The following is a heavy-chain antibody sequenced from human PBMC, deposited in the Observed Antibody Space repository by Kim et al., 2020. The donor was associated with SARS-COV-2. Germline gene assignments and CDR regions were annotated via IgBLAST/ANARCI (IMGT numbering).Heavy chain of an antibody. CDR3: ASLGYSSSSGGEIDDAFDI. CDR1: GDSVSSNSAA. D-gene: IGHD6-6*01. CDR2: TYYRSKWYN. Sequence: SQTLSLTCAISGDSVSSNSAAWNWIRQSPSRGLEWLGRTYYRSKWYNDYAVSVKSRITINPDTSKNQFSLQLNSVTPEDTAVYYCASLGYSSSSGGEIDDAFDIWGQGTMVTVSS. J-gene: IGHJ3*02. V-gene: IGHV6-1*01.